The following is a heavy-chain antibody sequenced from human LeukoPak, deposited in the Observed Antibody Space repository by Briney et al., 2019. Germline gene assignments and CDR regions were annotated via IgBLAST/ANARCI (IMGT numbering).Heavy chain of an antibody. CDR2: IYYSGTT. V-gene: IGHV4-39*01. CDR3: ARHMGGGLDY. D-gene: IGHD3-10*01. CDR1: SVTISSSIYY. Sequence: SETLSLTCTASSVTISSSIYYWGWIRQPPEKGLEWIGTIYYSGTTYYNSSLKSRVTLSVDTSKNQCSLKLSSVTVADTAVYYCARHMGGGLDYWGQGTLVTVSS. J-gene: IGHJ4*02.